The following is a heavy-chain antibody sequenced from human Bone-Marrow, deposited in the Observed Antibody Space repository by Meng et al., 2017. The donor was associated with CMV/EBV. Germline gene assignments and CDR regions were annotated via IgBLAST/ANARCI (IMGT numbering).Heavy chain of an antibody. D-gene: IGHD3-3*01. CDR3: NLRFLDGYYYGMDV. V-gene: IGHV3-73*01. CDR2: IRSKANSYAT. J-gene: IGHJ6*02. CDR1: GFTFSGSA. Sequence: GGSLRLSCAASGFTFSGSAMHWVRQASGKGLEWVGRIRSKANSYATAYAASVKGRFTISRDYSKNTAYLQMNSLKTEDTTVYYCNLRFLDGYYYGMDVWGQGTTVTVSS.